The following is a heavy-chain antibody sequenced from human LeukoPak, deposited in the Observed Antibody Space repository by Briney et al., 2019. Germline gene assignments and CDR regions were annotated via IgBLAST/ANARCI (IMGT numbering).Heavy chain of an antibody. Sequence: SGPALVKPTQTLTLTCTFSGFSRSTSGVCVSWIRQPPGKALEWLARIDWDDDKYYSTSLKTRLTISKDTSKNQVVLTMTNMDPVDTATYYCARTRPCGSGGSCYLDYWGQGTLVTVSS. D-gene: IGHD2-15*01. V-gene: IGHV2-70*11. J-gene: IGHJ4*02. CDR3: ARTRPCGSGGSCYLDY. CDR1: GFSRSTSGVC. CDR2: IDWDDDK.